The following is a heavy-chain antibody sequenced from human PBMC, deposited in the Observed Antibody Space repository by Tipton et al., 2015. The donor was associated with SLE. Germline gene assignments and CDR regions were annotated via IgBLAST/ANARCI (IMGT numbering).Heavy chain of an antibody. CDR1: GYTFTGYY. D-gene: IGHD3-3*01. V-gene: IGHV1-2*02. CDR2: INPNSGGT. Sequence: QSGPEVKKPGASVKVSCKASGYTFTGYYMHWVRQAPGQWLEWMGWINPNSGGTNYAQKFQGRVTMTRDTSISTAYMELSRLRSDDTAVYYCARSPILYYDFWSGYPDYFDYWGQGTLVTVSS. CDR3: ARSPILYYDFWSGYPDYFDY. J-gene: IGHJ4*02.